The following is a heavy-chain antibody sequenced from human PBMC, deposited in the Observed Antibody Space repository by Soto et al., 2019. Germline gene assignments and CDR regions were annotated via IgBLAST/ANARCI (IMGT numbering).Heavy chain of an antibody. D-gene: IGHD3-16*01. CDR3: ARRYGGNFDN. V-gene: IGHV4-59*01. Sequence: SETLSLTCTVSGGSIGSYYWSWIRQPPGKGLEWIGYIYYSGSTNYNPSLKSRVTISVDTSKNQFSLKLSSVTAADTAVYYCARRYGGNFDNWGQGTLVTVYS. CDR1: GGSIGSYY. J-gene: IGHJ4*02. CDR2: IYYSGST.